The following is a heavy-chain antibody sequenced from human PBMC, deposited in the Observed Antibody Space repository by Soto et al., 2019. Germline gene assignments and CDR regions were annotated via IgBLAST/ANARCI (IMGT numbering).Heavy chain of an antibody. Sequence: ASVKVSCKASGYRFCFFGIKWGRQGPGQGLEWMGWINPSDGNRNFAQKFEDRVTMTTATSTNTVFLELRSLKSDDTAIYYCARDRLRGYDSSGFYSWGQGTMVTVSS. J-gene: IGHJ4*02. D-gene: IGHD3-22*01. V-gene: IGHV1-18*01. CDR2: INPSDGNR. CDR3: ARDRLRGYDSSGFYS. CDR1: GYRFCFFG.